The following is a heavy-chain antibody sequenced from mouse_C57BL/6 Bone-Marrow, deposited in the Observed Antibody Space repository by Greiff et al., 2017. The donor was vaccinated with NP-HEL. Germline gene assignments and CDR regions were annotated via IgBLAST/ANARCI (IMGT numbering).Heavy chain of an antibody. CDR3: SRFYYGNVWYFDV. V-gene: IGHV14-3*01. CDR1: GFNIKNTY. CDR2: IDPANGNT. D-gene: IGHD2-1*01. J-gene: IGHJ1*03. Sequence: EVQLQQSVAELVRPGASVKLSCTASGFNIKNTYMHWVKQRPEQGLEWIGRIDPANGNTKYAPKFQGKATITADTSSNTAYLQLSSLTSEDAAIYYCSRFYYGNVWYFDVWGTGTTVTVSS.